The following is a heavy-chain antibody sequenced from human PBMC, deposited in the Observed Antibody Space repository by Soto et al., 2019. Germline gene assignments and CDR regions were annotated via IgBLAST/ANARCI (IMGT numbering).Heavy chain of an antibody. CDR3: ARRYSSAFDI. V-gene: IGHV4-59*08. Sequence: SETLSLTCTVTGGSIRSYYWSWIRQPPGKGLEWIGYIYYSGSTNYNPSLKSRVTISVDTSKNQFSLKLSSVTAADTAVYYCARRYSSAFDIWGQGTMVT. D-gene: IGHD6-13*01. CDR2: IYYSGST. J-gene: IGHJ3*02. CDR1: GGSIRSYY.